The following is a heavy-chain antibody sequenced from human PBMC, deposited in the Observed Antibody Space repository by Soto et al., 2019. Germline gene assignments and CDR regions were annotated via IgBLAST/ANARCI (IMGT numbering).Heavy chain of an antibody. CDR3: AREGVGATNYFDY. J-gene: IGHJ4*02. CDR1: GGSISSYY. CDR2: IYYSGST. Sequence: QVQLQESGPGLVKPSETLSLTCTVSGGSISSYYWSWIRQPPGKGLEWIGYIYYSGSTNYNPSLKSRVTISVDTSKKQFSLKLSSVTAADTAVYYCAREGVGATNYFDYWGQGTLVTVSS. D-gene: IGHD1-26*01. V-gene: IGHV4-59*01.